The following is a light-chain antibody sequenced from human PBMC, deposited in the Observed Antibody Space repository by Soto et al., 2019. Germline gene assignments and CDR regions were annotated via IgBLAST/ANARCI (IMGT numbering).Light chain of an antibody. CDR1: QGISTF. CDR2: SAS. J-gene: IGKJ3*01. CDR3: QHLDSYPL. V-gene: IGKV1-9*01. Sequence: DIQLTQSPSFLSASTGDRVTITCRASQGISTFLAWYQQKPGEAPKLLVYSASTLQSGGPSRFSGSGSGTEFTLTISSLRPGDFATYYCQHLDSYPLFGPGTKVDIK.